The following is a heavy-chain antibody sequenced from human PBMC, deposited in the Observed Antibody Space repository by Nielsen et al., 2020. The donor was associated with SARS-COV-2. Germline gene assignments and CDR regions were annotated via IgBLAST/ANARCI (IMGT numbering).Heavy chain of an antibody. J-gene: IGHJ6*02. V-gene: IGHV3-33*01. Sequence: GESLKISCATSGFTFSDFDMHWVRQAPGKGLEWVAVIWYDGSNKYYADSVKGRFTISRDNSKNTLYLQMNSLRAEDTAVYYCAREATPHGNGMDVWGQGTTVTVSS. CDR3: AREATPHGNGMDV. D-gene: IGHD4-23*01. CDR2: IWYDGSNK. CDR1: GFTFSDFD.